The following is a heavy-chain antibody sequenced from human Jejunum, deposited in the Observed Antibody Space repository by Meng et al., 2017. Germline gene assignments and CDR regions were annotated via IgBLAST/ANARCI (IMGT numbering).Heavy chain of an antibody. J-gene: IGHJ4*02. D-gene: IGHD6-13*01. V-gene: IGHV3-20*04. CDR3: ARENSGSFYFDY. CDR1: GFTFDNYG. Sequence: EVQLVESGGGVGRPGGSLRLSCTTSGFTFDNYGMTWVRQAPGKGLEWVSSLNWNGDSTGYADSVKGRFTISRDNARNSLYLQMNSLRAEDTAFYYCARENSGSFYFDYWGQGTLVTVSS. CDR2: LNWNGDST.